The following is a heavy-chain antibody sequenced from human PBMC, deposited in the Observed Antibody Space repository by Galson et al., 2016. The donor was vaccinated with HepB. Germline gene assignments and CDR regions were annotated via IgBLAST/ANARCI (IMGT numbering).Heavy chain of an antibody. CDR1: GFRFSSYG. CDR2: ISYDGNKQ. Sequence: SLRLSCAASGFRFSSYGMHWVRQAPGKGLEWVAVISYDGNKQYYADSVKGQVTISRDKSKNTLYLQMDSLKVEDTAVYYCAKDPYYYGSGGYYFDYWGQGTQVTVSS. V-gene: IGHV3-30*18. J-gene: IGHJ4*02. CDR3: AKDPYYYGSGGYYFDY. D-gene: IGHD3-10*01.